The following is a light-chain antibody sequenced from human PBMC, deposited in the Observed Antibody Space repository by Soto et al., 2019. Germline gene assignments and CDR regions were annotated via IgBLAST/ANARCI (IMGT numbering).Light chain of an antibody. J-gene: IGKJ5*01. Sequence: EIVLTQSPGTLSLSPGERATLSCRASQSISSSYLAWYQQKPGQAPRLLIYGASRRASGFPNRFSGSGSGTDFTLTISRLEPEDFAVYYYQHYGSSLSFTFGQGTRLEIK. CDR1: QSISSSY. CDR3: QHYGSSLSFT. CDR2: GAS. V-gene: IGKV3-20*01.